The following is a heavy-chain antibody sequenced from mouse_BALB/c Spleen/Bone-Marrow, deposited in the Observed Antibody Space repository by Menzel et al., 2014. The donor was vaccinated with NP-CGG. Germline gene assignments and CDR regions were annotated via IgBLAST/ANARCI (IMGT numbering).Heavy chain of an antibody. CDR2: SRNKAKHYTT. J-gene: IGHJ3*01. CDR1: GFTFSDSY. CDR3: ARDVGYGNYFVY. Sequence: EVMLVESGGGLVQPEDSLRLSCATSGFTFSDSYMEWVRQPPGKRLEWIAASRNKAKHYTTEYSASVKGRFIVSRDTSQSILYLQMNALRAEDTAIYYCARDVGYGNYFVYWGQGTLVTVSA. D-gene: IGHD2-10*02. V-gene: IGHV7-1*02.